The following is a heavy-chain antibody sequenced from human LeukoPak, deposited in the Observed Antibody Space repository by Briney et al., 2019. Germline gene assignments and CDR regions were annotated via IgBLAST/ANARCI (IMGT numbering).Heavy chain of an antibody. Sequence: ASVKVSCKASGYTFTSYGISWVRQAPGQGLEWMGWISAYNGSTNYAQKLQGRVTMTTDTSTSTAYMELRSLRSDDTAVYYCARDAKRITMIVVVSDPFDYWGQGTLVTVSS. CDR1: GYTFTSYG. CDR2: ISAYNGST. V-gene: IGHV1-18*01. J-gene: IGHJ4*02. CDR3: ARDAKRITMIVVVSDPFDY. D-gene: IGHD3-22*01.